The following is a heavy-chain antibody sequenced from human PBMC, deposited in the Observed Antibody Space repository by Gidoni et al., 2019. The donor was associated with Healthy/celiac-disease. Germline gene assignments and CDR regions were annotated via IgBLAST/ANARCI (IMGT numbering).Heavy chain of an antibody. CDR3: AREARVASRVLDV. CDR1: GGSISSYY. CDR2: IYYSGST. J-gene: IGHJ6*02. D-gene: IGHD3-3*01. V-gene: IGHV4-59*01. Sequence: QVQLQESGPGLVKPSETLSLTCTVSGGSISSYYWSWIRQPPGQGLEWIGYIYYSGSTNYNPSLKSRVTISVDTSKNQFSLKLSSVTAADTAVYYCAREARVASRVLDVWGQGTTVTVSS.